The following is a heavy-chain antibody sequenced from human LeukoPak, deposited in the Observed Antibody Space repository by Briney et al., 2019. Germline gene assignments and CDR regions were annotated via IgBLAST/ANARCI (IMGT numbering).Heavy chain of an antibody. CDR2: ISGDGEST. D-gene: IGHD2/OR15-2a*01. V-gene: IGHV3-23*01. CDR1: GFTFTSYA. J-gene: IGHJ4*02. Sequence: GGSLRLSCAASGFTFTSYALDWVRQAPGKGLEWISVISGDGESTHYADSVKGRFTISRVNSKNTLYLQMNSLRAEDTAVYYCARDEYKADAYWGQGTLVTVSS. CDR3: ARDEYKADAY.